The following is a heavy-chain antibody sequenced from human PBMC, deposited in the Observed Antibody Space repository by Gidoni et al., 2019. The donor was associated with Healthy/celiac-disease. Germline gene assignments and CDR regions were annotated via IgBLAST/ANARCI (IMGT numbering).Heavy chain of an antibody. CDR2: ISGSGDST. J-gene: IGHJ4*02. Sequence: EVQLLESGGGLVQPGGSLRLSCAASGFTFSSYAMRWVRQAPGKGLGWISGISGSGDSTYYADSVKSHFTNSRDDSKNTLYLQMDSLRAEDTAVYYCATDPSVSAAGYFDYWGQGTLVTVSS. D-gene: IGHD6-13*01. V-gene: IGHV3-23*01. CDR1: GFTFSSYA. CDR3: ATDPSVSAAGYFDY.